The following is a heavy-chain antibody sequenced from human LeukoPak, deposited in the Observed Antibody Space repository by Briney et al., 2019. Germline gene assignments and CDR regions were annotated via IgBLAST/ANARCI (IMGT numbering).Heavy chain of an antibody. V-gene: IGHV3-48*01. CDR2: ISSSSSTI. CDR3: ARSIAGVVPAAILENYYYYYGMDV. Sequence: GGSLRLSCAASGFTFSSYSMNWVRQAPGKGVEWVSYISSSSSTIYYADSVKGRFTISRDNAKNSLYLQMNSLRAEDTAVYYCARSIAGVVPAAILENYYYYYGMDVWGQGTTVTVSS. CDR1: GFTFSSYS. J-gene: IGHJ6*02. D-gene: IGHD2-2*01.